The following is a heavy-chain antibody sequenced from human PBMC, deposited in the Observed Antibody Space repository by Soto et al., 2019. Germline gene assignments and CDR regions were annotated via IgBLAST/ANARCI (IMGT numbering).Heavy chain of an antibody. CDR3: ASSGSSLRLFYYYGMDV. CDR1: GGSFSGYY. V-gene: IGHV4-34*01. CDR2: INHSGST. J-gene: IGHJ6*02. Sequence: SETLSLTCAVYGGSFSGYYWSWIRQPPGKGLEWIGEINHSGSTNYSPSLKSRVTISVDTYKNQFSLNLSSVTAADTAVYYCASSGSSLRLFYYYGMDVWGQGNTVTVSS. D-gene: IGHD3-3*01.